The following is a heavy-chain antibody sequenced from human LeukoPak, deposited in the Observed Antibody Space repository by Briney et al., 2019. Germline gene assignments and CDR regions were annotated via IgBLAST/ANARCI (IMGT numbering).Heavy chain of an antibody. Sequence: GSSVKVSCKASGGTFSSYAISWVRQAPGQGLEWMGGIIPIFGTANYAQKFQGRVTITADESTSTAYMGLSSLRSEDTAVYYCARVGYGANWFDPWGQGTLVTVSS. CDR2: IIPIFGTA. D-gene: IGHD6-13*01. CDR3: ARVGYGANWFDP. V-gene: IGHV1-69*01. CDR1: GGTFSSYA. J-gene: IGHJ5*02.